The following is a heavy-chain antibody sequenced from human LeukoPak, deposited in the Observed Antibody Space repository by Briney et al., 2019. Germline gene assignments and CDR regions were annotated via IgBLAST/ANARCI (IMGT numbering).Heavy chain of an antibody. Sequence: GGSLRLSCAASGFTFSSYAMSWVRQAPGKGLEWVSAISGSGGSTYYADSVKGRFTISRDNSKNTLYLQMNSLRAEDTAVYYCASQYDSSGCSDYWGQGTLVTVSS. V-gene: IGHV3-23*01. CDR1: GFTFSSYA. J-gene: IGHJ4*02. D-gene: IGHD3-22*01. CDR3: ASQYDSSGCSDY. CDR2: ISGSGGST.